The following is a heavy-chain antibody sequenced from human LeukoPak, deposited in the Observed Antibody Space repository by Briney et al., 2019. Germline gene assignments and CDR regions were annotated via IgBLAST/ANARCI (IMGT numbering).Heavy chain of an antibody. D-gene: IGHD3-3*01. CDR1: GYTFTGYY. V-gene: IGHV1-2*02. CDR2: INPNSGGT. Sequence: ASVTVSCKASGYTFTGYYMHWVRQAPGQGLEWMGWINPNSGGTNYAQKFQGRVTMTRDTSISTAYMELSRLRSDDTAVYYCARDRDFWSGYSPYYYYYMDVWGKGTTVTVSS. J-gene: IGHJ6*03. CDR3: ARDRDFWSGYSPYYYYYMDV.